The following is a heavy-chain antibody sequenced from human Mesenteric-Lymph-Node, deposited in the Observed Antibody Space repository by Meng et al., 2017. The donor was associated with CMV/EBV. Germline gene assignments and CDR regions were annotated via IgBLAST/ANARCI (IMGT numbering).Heavy chain of an antibody. CDR2: INPDSGGT. D-gene: IGHD2-2*02. CDR3: ARVLGMGCSSTSCYNLGPGGLGGMDV. Sequence: ASVKVSCKASGYTFTGYFMHWVRQAPGQGLEWMGWINPDSGGTNYAQKFQGRVSMTRDTSVSTAYMELSRLTSDDTAVYYCARVLGMGCSSTSCYNLGPGGLGGMDVWGQGTTVTVSS. J-gene: IGHJ6*02. V-gene: IGHV1-2*02. CDR1: GYTFTGYF.